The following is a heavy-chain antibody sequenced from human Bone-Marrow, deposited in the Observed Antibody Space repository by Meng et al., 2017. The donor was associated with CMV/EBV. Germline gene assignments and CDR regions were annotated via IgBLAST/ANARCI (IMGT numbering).Heavy chain of an antibody. CDR1: GYTFTGYY. D-gene: IGHD5-24*01. CDR3: ARGVGVAQPNYWYYGMDV. V-gene: IGHV1-2*02. CDR2: INPNSGGT. J-gene: IGHJ6*02. Sequence: ASVKVSCKASGYTFTGYYMHWVRQAPGQGLEWMGWINPNSGGTNYAQKFQGRVTMTRDTSISTAYMELSRLRSDDTAVYYWARGVGVAQPNYWYYGMDVWGQGTTVTVSS.